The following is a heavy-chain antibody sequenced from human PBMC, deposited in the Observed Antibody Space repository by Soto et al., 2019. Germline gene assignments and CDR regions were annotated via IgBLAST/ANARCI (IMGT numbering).Heavy chain of an antibody. CDR3: AREGYSYGKIFDY. CDR2: MSSSSSYI. J-gene: IGHJ4*02. V-gene: IGHV3-21*01. CDR1: GFTFSSYS. Sequence: GGSLRLSCAASGFTFSSYSMNWVRQAPGKGLEWVSSMSSSSSYIYYVDSVKGRFTISRDNAKNSLYLQMNSLRAEDTAVYYCAREGYSYGKIFDYWGQGTLVTVSS. D-gene: IGHD5-18*01.